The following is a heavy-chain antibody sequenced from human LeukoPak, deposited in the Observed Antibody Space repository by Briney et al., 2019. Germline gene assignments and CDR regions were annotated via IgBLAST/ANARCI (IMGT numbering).Heavy chain of an antibody. J-gene: IGHJ4*02. D-gene: IGHD5-12*01. CDR3: AKSRGYSGYDLED. Sequence: GGSLRLSCAASGFTFSSYGMHWVRQAPGKGLEWVAFIRYDGSNKYYADSVKGRFTISRDNAKNSLYLRMNSLRAEDTALYYCAKSRGYSGYDLEDWGQGTLVTVSS. CDR2: IRYDGSNK. CDR1: GFTFSSYG. V-gene: IGHV3-30*02.